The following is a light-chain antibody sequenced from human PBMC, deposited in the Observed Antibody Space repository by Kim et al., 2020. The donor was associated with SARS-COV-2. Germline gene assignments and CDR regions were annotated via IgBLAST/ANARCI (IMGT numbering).Light chain of an antibody. J-gene: IGLJ3*02. CDR3: SSYTSSSTPNWV. CDR1: RSDVGGYNY. Sequence: ITISCTGNRSDVGGYNYVSWYQQHPGKAPKLMIYDVSNRPSGVSNRFSGSKSGNTASLTISGLQAEDEADYYCSSYTSSSTPNWVFGGGTQLTVL. V-gene: IGLV2-14*03. CDR2: DVS.